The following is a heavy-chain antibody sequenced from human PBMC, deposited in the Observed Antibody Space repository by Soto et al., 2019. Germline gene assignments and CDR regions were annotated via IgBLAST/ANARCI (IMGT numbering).Heavy chain of an antibody. CDR3: AGGMGWLIDY. D-gene: IGHD6-19*01. V-gene: IGHV3-7*04. Sequence: EVQLVESGGGLVQRGGSLRLSCAVYGFTFSSYWMNWVRRAPGKGLGWVANIKQDGSGAYYLDSVKGRFTISRDNAKNALYLQMNSLRGEDTAVYYCAGGMGWLIDYWGQGTLVTVSS. CDR1: GFTFSSYW. CDR2: IKQDGSGA. J-gene: IGHJ4*02.